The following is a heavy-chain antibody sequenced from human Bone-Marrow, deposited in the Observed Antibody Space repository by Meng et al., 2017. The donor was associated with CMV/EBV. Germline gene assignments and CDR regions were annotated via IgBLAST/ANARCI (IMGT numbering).Heavy chain of an antibody. V-gene: IGHV3-30*02. D-gene: IGHD4-11*01. J-gene: IGHJ6*02. CDR2: IRYDGSNK. CDR1: GFTFSSYG. CDR3: AKDHLTVTTRYSGMDV. Sequence: GGSLRLSCAASGFTFSSYGRHWFRQAPGKGLEWVAFIRYDGSNKYYADSVKGRFTISRDNSKNTLYLQMNSLGAEDTAVYYCAKDHLTVTTRYSGMDVWGQGTTVTVSS.